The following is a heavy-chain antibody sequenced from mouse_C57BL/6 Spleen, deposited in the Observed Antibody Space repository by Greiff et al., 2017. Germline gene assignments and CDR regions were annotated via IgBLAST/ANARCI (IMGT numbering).Heavy chain of an antibody. CDR2: IDPSDSET. D-gene: IGHD3-2*02. CDR3: ARRDSSGSYYFDY. V-gene: IGHV1-52*01. CDR1: GYTFTSSW. Sequence: QVQLQQPGAELVRPGSSVKLSCKASGYTFTSSWMHWVKQRPIQGLEWIGNIDPSDSETHYNQKFKDKATLTVDISSSTAYMQLSSLTSEDSAVYYCARRDSSGSYYFDYWGQGTTLTVSS. J-gene: IGHJ2*01.